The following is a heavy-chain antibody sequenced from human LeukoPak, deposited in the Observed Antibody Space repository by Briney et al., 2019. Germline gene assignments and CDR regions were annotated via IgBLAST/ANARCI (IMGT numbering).Heavy chain of an antibody. V-gene: IGHV5-51*01. J-gene: IGHJ4*02. CDR2: IYPGDSDT. CDR3: ARRAVYYDSSGYHFGY. Sequence: GESLKISCKGSGYSFTSYWIGWVRQMPGKGLEWMGIIYPGDSDTRYSPSFQGQVTISADKSISTAYLQWSSLKASDTAMYYCARRAVYYDSSGYHFGYWGQGTLVTVSS. CDR1: GYSFTSYW. D-gene: IGHD3-22*01.